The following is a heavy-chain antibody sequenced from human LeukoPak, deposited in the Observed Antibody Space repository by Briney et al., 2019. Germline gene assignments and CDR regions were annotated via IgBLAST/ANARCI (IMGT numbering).Heavy chain of an antibody. J-gene: IGHJ4*02. CDR1: GGTFSSYA. CDR3: ARDAEYSSSSWVY. V-gene: IGHV1-69*04. Sequence: ASVKVSCEASGGTFSSYAISWVRQAPGQGLEWMGRIIPILGIANYAQKFQGRVTITADKSTSTAYMELSSLRSEDTAVYYCARDAEYSSSSWVYWGQGTLVTVSS. CDR2: IIPILGIA. D-gene: IGHD6-6*01.